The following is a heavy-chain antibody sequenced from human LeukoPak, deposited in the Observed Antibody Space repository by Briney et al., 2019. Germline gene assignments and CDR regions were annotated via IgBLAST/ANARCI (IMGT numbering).Heavy chain of an antibody. J-gene: IGHJ4*02. D-gene: IGHD6-19*01. CDR3: GRSYNSAWLDY. CDR2: VYSGGSI. V-gene: IGHV3-53*04. CDR1: GFTVSSSY. Sequence: PGGSLRLSCAASGFTVSSSYMSWVRQAPGKGLEWVSIVYSGGSIYYADSVKGRFTTSRHNSNNTLDLQMNSLRTEDTAMYYCGRSYNSAWLDYWGQGTLVTVSS.